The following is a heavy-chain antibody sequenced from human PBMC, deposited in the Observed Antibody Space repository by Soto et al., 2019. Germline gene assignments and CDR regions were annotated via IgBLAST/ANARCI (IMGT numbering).Heavy chain of an antibody. D-gene: IGHD3-10*01. CDR2: ISGSGGST. Sequence: GGSLRLSCAASGFTFSSYAMSWVRQAPGKGLEWVSAISGSGGSTYYADSVKGRFTISGDNSKNTLYLQMNSLRAEDTAVYYCAKAKGFGELFHYYYGMDVWGQGTTVTVS. CDR1: GFTFSSYA. V-gene: IGHV3-23*01. CDR3: AKAKGFGELFHYYYGMDV. J-gene: IGHJ6*02.